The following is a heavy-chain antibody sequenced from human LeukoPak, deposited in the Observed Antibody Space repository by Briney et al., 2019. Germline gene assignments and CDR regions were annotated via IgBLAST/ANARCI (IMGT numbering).Heavy chain of an antibody. CDR2: IYYSGST. CDR1: GGSISSYY. Sequence: SETLSLTCTVSGGSISSYYWSWIRQPPGKGLEWIGYIYYSGSTNYNPSLKSRVTILVDTSKNQFSLKLSSVTAADTAVYYCARGVHIAAAQYGYWGQGTLVTVSS. J-gene: IGHJ4*02. CDR3: ARGVHIAAAQYGY. V-gene: IGHV4-59*01. D-gene: IGHD6-13*01.